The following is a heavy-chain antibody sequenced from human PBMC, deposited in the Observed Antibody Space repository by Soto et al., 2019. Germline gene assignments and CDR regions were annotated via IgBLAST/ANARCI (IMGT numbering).Heavy chain of an antibody. CDR2: TRQDGGQS. Sequence: EVQLVESGGGLVQPGGSLRLSCEASGFTLSSYWMSWIRQAPGKGLEWVANTRQDGGQSYLVDSVQGRFTISRDNAKNSVYXXMNSLXAXXXAXXXXVRDGSTGWHFDSWGQGTLVTVSS. D-gene: IGHD6-19*01. V-gene: IGHV3-7*01. J-gene: IGHJ4*02. CDR3: VRDGSTGWHFDS. CDR1: GFTLSSYW.